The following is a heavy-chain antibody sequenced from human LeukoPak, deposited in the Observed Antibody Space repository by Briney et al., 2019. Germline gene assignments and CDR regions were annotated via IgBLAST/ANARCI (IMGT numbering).Heavy chain of an antibody. Sequence: GASVKVSCKASGYTFTSYAMNWVRQAPGQGLGWMGWINTNTGNPTYAQGFTGRVVFSLNTTVSTAYLQISSLEAEDTAVYYCAREGSSPGQDIDYWGQGTLVTVSS. V-gene: IGHV7-4-1*02. CDR2: INTNTGNP. CDR1: GYTFTSYA. J-gene: IGHJ4*02. D-gene: IGHD6-19*01. CDR3: AREGSSPGQDIDY.